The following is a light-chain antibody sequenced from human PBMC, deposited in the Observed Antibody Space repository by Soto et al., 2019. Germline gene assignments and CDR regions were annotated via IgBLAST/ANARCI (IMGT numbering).Light chain of an antibody. CDR3: CSYAGSSTFDVL. J-gene: IGLJ2*01. CDR2: EGS. V-gene: IGLV2-23*03. Sequence: QSVLTQPASVSGSPGQSITISCTGTSSDVGSYNLVSWYQQHPGKAPKLMIYEGSKRPSGVSNHFSGSKSGNTASLTISGLQAEDKADYYCCSYAGSSTFDVLFGGGTKLTVL. CDR1: SSDVGSYNL.